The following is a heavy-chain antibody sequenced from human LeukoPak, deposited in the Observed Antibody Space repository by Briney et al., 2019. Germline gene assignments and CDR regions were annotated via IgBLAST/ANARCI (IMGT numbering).Heavy chain of an antibody. D-gene: IGHD2-2*02. V-gene: IGHV4-59*01. J-gene: IGHJ6*03. CDR2: IYYSGST. CDR1: GGSISSYY. Sequence: SETLSLTCTVSGGSISSYYWSWIRQPPGKGLEWIGYIYYSGSTNYNSSLKSRVTISVDTSKNQFSLKLSSVTAADTAVYYCARADCSSTSCYRSYYYYMDVWGKGTTVTVSS. CDR3: ARADCSSTSCYRSYYYYMDV.